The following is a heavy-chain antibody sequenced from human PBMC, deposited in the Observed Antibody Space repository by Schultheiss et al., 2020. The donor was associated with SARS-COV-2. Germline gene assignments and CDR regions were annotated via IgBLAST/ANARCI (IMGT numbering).Heavy chain of an antibody. D-gene: IGHD1-26*01. V-gene: IGHV3-21*01. J-gene: IGHJ4*02. Sequence: GGSLRLSCTASGVSLSDYSMNWVRQAPGKGLEWVSFINYDSSHIYYADSVKGRFTISRDNAKNSLYLQMNSLRAEDTAVYYCATRGSYIDYWGQGTLVTVSS. CDR2: INYDSSHI. CDR3: ATRGSYIDY. CDR1: GVSLSDYS.